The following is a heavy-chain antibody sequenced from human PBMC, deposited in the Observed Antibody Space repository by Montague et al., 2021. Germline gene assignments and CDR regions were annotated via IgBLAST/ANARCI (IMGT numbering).Heavy chain of an antibody. J-gene: IGHJ4*02. CDR3: AREGVGDLLFSFDS. Sequence: CAISGDSVSNNNAAWNWIRESSSRGLEWLGRTYYRSTWYTDYAVSVKGRVAINPDTSKNQFSLQLNSVTPEDTAVYYCAREGVGDLLFSFDSWGQGTLVTVSS. CDR2: TYYRSTWYT. CDR1: GDSVSNNNAA. D-gene: IGHD3-10*01. V-gene: IGHV6-1*01.